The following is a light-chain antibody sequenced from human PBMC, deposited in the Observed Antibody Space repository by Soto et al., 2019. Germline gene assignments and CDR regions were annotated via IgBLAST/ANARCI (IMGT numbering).Light chain of an antibody. Sequence: QSALTQPPSASGSPGQSVTISCTGTSSDVGGYNLVSWYQQHPGKAPKLIIYDVIKRPSGVPDRFSGSKSGNTASLTISGLQAEDEADYYCCSYAGSYTHVFGTGTKLTVL. V-gene: IGLV2-11*01. CDR3: CSYAGSYTHV. CDR2: DVI. CDR1: SSDVGGYNL. J-gene: IGLJ1*01.